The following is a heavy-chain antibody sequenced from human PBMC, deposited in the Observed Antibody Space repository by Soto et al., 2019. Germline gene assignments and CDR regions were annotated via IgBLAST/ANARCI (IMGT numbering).Heavy chain of an antibody. J-gene: IGHJ3*02. Sequence: DVQLVESGGVVVQPGGSLRLSCAASGFTLDDYTMHWVRQAPGKGLEWVSLISWDGGSTYYADSVKGRFTISRDNSKNSLYLQMNSLRTEDTALYYCAKDILYYDSSARNAFDIWGQGTMVTVSS. CDR3: AKDILYYDSSARNAFDI. D-gene: IGHD3-22*01. CDR2: ISWDGGST. CDR1: GFTLDDYT. V-gene: IGHV3-43*01.